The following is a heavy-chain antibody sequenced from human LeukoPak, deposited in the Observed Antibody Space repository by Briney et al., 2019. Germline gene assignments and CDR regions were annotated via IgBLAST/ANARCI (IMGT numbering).Heavy chain of an antibody. CDR2: IKQDGSEK. Sequence: GGSLLLSCAASGFTFSSYWMSWVRPAPGEGLEWVANIKQDGSEKYYVDSVRGRFTISRDNAKNSLYLQMNSLRAEDTAVYYCARDQDFWSGYFFDYWGQGPLVTVSS. D-gene: IGHD3-3*01. J-gene: IGHJ4*02. CDR1: GFTFSSYW. V-gene: IGHV3-7*01. CDR3: ARDQDFWSGYFFDY.